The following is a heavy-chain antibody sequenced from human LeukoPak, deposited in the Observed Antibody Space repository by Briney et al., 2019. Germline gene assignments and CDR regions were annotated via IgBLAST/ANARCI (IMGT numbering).Heavy chain of an antibody. V-gene: IGHV3-21*01. J-gene: IGHJ6*03. CDR2: ISSSSSYI. CDR1: GGSFSGYY. CDR3: ARTVNYYYYMDV. D-gene: IGHD3-10*01. Sequence: ETLSLTCAVYGGSFSGYYWNWVRQAPGKGLEWVSSISSSSSYIYYADSVKGRFTISRDNAKNSLYLQMNSLRAEDTAVYYCARTVNYYYYMDVWGKGTTVTVSS.